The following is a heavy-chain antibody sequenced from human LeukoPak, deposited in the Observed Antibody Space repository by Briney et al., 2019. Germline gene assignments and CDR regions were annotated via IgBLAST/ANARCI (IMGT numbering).Heavy chain of an antibody. CDR1: GFTFSSYA. CDR2: ISYDGSNK. J-gene: IGHJ4*02. Sequence: PGRSLRLSCAASGFTFSSYAMHWVRQAPGKGLEWVAVISYDGSNKYYADSVKGRFTISRDNSKNTLYLQMNSLRAEDTAVYYCAREILTGSSRSWYFDYWGQGTLVTVSS. CDR3: AREILTGSSRSWYFDY. V-gene: IGHV3-30-3*01. D-gene: IGHD6-13*01.